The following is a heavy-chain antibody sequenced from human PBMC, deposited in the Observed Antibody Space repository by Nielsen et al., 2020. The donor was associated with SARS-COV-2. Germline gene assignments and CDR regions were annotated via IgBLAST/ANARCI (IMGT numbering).Heavy chain of an antibody. J-gene: IGHJ2*01. CDR1: GFTFSSYG. V-gene: IGHV3-33*06. CDR2: LWFDGSNK. D-gene: IGHD4-17*01. Sequence: GGSLRLSCAASGFTFSSYGMHWVRQAPGKGLAWVAVLWFDGSNKYYADSVKGRFTISRDNSKNTLYLQMNSLRAEDTAVYYCAKDAKGPNLQPYGDYGNFDLWGRGTLVTVSS. CDR3: AKDAKGPNLQPYGDYGNFDL.